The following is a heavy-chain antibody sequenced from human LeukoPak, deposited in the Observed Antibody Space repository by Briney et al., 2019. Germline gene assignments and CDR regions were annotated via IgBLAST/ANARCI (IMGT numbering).Heavy chain of an antibody. D-gene: IGHD2/OR15-2a*01. CDR1: GFTLTGYY. J-gene: IGHJ4*02. V-gene: IGHV1-2*02. CDR2: SNPNSGGT. Sequence: ASVKLSCTASGFTLTGYYMHWVRQAPGQGLELMGRSNPNSGGTNYAQKFQGRATTTRDTSISTAYMELSRLRSDDTAVYYCARLPRITWASPPIAHNRRDYWGQGTLVTFSS. CDR3: ARLPRITWASPPIAHNRRDY.